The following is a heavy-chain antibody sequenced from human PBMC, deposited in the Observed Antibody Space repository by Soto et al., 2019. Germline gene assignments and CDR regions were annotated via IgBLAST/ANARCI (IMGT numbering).Heavy chain of an antibody. D-gene: IGHD3-16*01. V-gene: IGHV3-9*01. Sequence: EVQLVESGGDLVQPGTSLRLSCAASGFTFDDYAIHWVRQAPGKGLEWVSGIAWNGGTKGYGDSVKGRFTISRDNAKNSLYLQMNSLSPEDTALYYCVRGGPGRFGPWGQGTLVIVSS. CDR3: VRGGPGRFGP. CDR2: IAWNGGTK. J-gene: IGHJ5*02. CDR1: GFTFDDYA.